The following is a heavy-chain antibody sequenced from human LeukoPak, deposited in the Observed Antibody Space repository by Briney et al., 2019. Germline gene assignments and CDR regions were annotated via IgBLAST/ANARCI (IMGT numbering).Heavy chain of an antibody. CDR1: GGSISSSSYY. Sequence: SETLSLTCTVSGGSISSSSYYWGWIRQPPGKGLEWIGSIYHSGSTYYNPSLKSRVTISVDTSKNQFSLKLSSVTAADTTVYYCAREGMVRGAVGGYFDYWGQGTLVTVSS. CDR2: IYHSGST. D-gene: IGHD3-10*01. CDR3: AREGMVRGAVGGYFDY. J-gene: IGHJ4*02. V-gene: IGHV4-39*07.